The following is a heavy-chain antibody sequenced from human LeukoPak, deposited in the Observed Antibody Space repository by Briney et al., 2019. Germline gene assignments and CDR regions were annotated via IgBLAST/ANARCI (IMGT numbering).Heavy chain of an antibody. D-gene: IGHD3-10*01. CDR1: GYNFTSSL. CDR2: INPGDSDT. V-gene: IGHV5-51*01. CDR3: ARQPGAGWFDP. Sequence: GESRNISCQASGYNFTSSLITWARQLPVKGLEWMAIINPGDSDTRYSPSFQGQVTISADKSISTVYLQWGSLKASDTAMYYCARQPGAGWFDPWGQGTLVTVSS. J-gene: IGHJ5*02.